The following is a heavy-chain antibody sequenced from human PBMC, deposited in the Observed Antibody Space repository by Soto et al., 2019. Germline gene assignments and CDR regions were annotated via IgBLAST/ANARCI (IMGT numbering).Heavy chain of an antibody. CDR3: AREYQRGMDV. Sequence: WSLRLSCAASGFTFRSYWMDWVRQAPGKGLVWVSRINSDGNSTSYADSVKGRFTISRDNAKNTLFLQVSSLRAEDTAVYYCAREYQRGMDVWGQGTTVTVSS. V-gene: IGHV3-74*01. J-gene: IGHJ6*02. CDR2: INSDGNST. D-gene: IGHD6-25*01. CDR1: GFTFRSYW.